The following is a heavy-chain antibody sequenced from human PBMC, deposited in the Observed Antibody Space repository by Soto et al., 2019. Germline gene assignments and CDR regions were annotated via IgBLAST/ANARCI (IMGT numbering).Heavy chain of an antibody. CDR3: AREDYYDSSGYPLDY. Sequence: QVQLVQSGAEVKKPGASVKVSCKASGYTFTSYYMHWVRQAPGQGLEWMGIINPSGGSTSYAQKFQGRVTMTRDTSTSTVYMELSSLRCEDTAVYYCAREDYYDSSGYPLDYWGQGTLVTVSS. J-gene: IGHJ4*02. CDR2: INPSGGST. CDR1: GYTFTSYY. D-gene: IGHD3-22*01. V-gene: IGHV1-46*01.